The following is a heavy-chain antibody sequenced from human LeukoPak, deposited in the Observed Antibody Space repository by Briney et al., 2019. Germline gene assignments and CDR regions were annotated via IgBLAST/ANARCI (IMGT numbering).Heavy chain of an antibody. CDR1: GFTFSSYW. CDR2: INSDGSST. CDR3: ARDLRDAIVVVTAIPSDAFDI. Sequence: GGSLRLSCAASGFTFSSYWMHWVRQAPGKGLVWVSRINSDGSSTSYADSVKGRFTISRDNAKNTLYLQMNSLRAEDTAVYYCARDLRDAIVVVTAIPSDAFDIWGQGTMVTVSS. D-gene: IGHD2-21*02. V-gene: IGHV3-74*01. J-gene: IGHJ3*02.